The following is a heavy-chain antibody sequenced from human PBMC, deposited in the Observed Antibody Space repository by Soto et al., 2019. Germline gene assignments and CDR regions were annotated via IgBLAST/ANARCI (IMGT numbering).Heavy chain of an antibody. D-gene: IGHD3-16*02. Sequence: PGGSLRLSCAASGFTFSSYAMSGVRQAPGKGLEWVSAISGSGGSTYYADSVKGRFTISRDNSKNTLYLQMNSLRAEDTAVYYCAKDIMITFGGVITREVNWFDPWGQGTLVTVSS. CDR1: GFTFSSYA. CDR2: ISGSGGST. CDR3: AKDIMITFGGVITREVNWFDP. V-gene: IGHV3-23*01. J-gene: IGHJ5*02.